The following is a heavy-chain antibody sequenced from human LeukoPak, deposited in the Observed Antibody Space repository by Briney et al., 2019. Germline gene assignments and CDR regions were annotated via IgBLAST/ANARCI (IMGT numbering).Heavy chain of an antibody. V-gene: IGHV1-69*13. CDR1: GGTFSSYA. J-gene: IGHJ5*02. CDR3: ASDPRLSIKYSYGYIKEAAARYNWFDP. Sequence: SVKVSCKASGGTFSSYAISWVRQAPGQGLEWMGGIIPIFGTANYAQKFQGRVTITADESTSTAYMELSSLRSEDTAVYYCASDPRLSIKYSYGYIKEAAARYNWFDPWGQGTLVTVSS. CDR2: IIPIFGTA. D-gene: IGHD5-18*01.